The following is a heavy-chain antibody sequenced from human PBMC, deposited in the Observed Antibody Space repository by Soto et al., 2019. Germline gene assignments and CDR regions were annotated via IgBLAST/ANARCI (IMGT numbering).Heavy chain of an antibody. Sequence: SGPTLVNPTQTLTLTCTFSGFSLSTSGMCVSWIRQPPGKALEWLARIDWDDDKYYSTSLKTRLTISKDTSKNQVVLTMTNMDPGNPAIFFCEGKGGLGSPGKVLDFWRKGIRVPVSS. CDR3: EGKGGLGSPGKVLDF. J-gene: IGHJ6*04. V-gene: IGHV2-70*11. D-gene: IGHD3-3*01. CDR1: GFSLSTSGMC. CDR2: IDWDDDK.